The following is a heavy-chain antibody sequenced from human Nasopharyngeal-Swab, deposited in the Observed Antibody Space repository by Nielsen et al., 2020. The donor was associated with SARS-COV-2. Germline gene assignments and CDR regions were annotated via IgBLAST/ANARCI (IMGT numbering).Heavy chain of an antibody. Sequence: GESLKISCKGSGYSFTSYWIGWVRQMPGKGLEWMGIIYPGDSDTRYSPSFQGQATISADKSISTAYLQWSSLKASDTAMYYCARLEYDFWSGSDNWFDPWGQGTLVTVSS. D-gene: IGHD3-3*01. CDR3: ARLEYDFWSGSDNWFDP. J-gene: IGHJ5*02. CDR1: GYSFTSYW. V-gene: IGHV5-51*01. CDR2: IYPGDSDT.